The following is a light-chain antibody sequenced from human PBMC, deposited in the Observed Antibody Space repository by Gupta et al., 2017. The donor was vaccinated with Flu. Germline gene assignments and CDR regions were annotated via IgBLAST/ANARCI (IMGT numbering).Light chain of an antibody. CDR3: QESYSTPPF. J-gene: IGKJ4*01. V-gene: IGKV1-39*01. CDR1: QSISSY. CDR2: AAS. Sequence: PSSLSASVGDRVTITCRASQSISSYLNWYQQKSGEAPKLLIYAASSLHSGVPSRFSGSISGAGFTLTISSLQPEDFATYYCQESYSTPPFFGGGTKVEIK.